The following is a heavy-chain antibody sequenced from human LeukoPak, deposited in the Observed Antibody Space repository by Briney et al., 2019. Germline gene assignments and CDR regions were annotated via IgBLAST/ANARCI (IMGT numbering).Heavy chain of an antibody. J-gene: IGHJ3*02. CDR2: IDDSGNT. CDR3: ARSDYHNSGSHTVFDAFDI. Sequence: SETLSLTCTVSGGSIGRYYWSWIRRPPGKGLEWIGYIDDSGNTNYNPSLKSQVTISVDKSKNQFSLKLSFVTAADTAMYYCARSDYHNSGSHTVFDAFDIWGQGTRVTISS. V-gene: IGHV4-59*01. CDR1: GGSIGRYY. D-gene: IGHD3-10*01.